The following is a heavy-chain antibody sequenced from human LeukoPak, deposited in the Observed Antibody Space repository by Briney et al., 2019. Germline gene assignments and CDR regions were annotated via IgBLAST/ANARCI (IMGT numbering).Heavy chain of an antibody. CDR2: ISASGSST. CDR3: AKRHDSSGPYYFDS. Sequence: PGGSLRLSCAASGFTFSSYTMSWVRQAPGKGLEWVSAISASGSSTYYADSVKGSGSGGSTYYADSVKGRFTISRDNSKNTLYLQMNSLRAEDTAVYYCAKRHDSSGPYYFDSWGQGTLVTVSS. J-gene: IGHJ4*02. D-gene: IGHD3-22*01. V-gene: IGHV3-23*01. CDR1: GFTFSSYT.